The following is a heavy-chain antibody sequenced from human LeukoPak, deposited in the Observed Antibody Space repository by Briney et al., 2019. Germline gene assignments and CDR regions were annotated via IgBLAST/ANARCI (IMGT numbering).Heavy chain of an antibody. CDR2: ISAYNGNT. D-gene: IGHD2-15*01. V-gene: IGHV1-18*01. J-gene: IGHJ4*02. CDR3: ARDPAYCSGGSCENHFDY. CDR1: GYTFTSYG. Sequence: ASVKVSCKASGYTFTSYGISWVRQAPGQGLEWMGWISAYNGNTNYAQKLQGRVTMTTDTSTSTAYMELRGLRSDDTAVYYCARDPAYCSGGSCENHFDYWGQGTLVTVSS.